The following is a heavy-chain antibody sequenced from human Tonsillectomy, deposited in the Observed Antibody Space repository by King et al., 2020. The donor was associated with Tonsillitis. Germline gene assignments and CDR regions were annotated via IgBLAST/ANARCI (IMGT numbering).Heavy chain of an antibody. CDR2: INHSGST. V-gene: IGHV4-34*01. D-gene: IGHD3-10*01. CDR3: ARGKRFGAYYYYMDV. CDR1: GGSFSGYY. J-gene: IGHJ6*03. Sequence: VQLQQWGAGLLKPSETLSLTCAVYGGSFSGYYWSWIRQPPGKGLEWIGEINHSGSTNYNPSLKSRVTISVDTSKNQFSLKLSSVTAADTAVYYCARGKRFGAYYYYMDVWGKGTTVTVSS.